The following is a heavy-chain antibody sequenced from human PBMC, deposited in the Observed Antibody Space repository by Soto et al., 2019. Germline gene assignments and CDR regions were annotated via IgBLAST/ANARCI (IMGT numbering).Heavy chain of an antibody. CDR1: ADTFTGYT. CDR3: ARSRGSYYSNFDS. J-gene: IGHJ4*02. D-gene: IGHD3-10*01. V-gene: IGHV1-69*08. CDR2: VIPILGAS. Sequence: QVQLVQSGAEVKKPGSSVKVSCKASADTFTGYTVTWVRQAPGQGLEWVGRVIPILGASNFAQKFQGRVTLFADKSPDTAYMVLTGLTSEDTAGYYCARSRGSYYSNFDSWGQGTLVTVSS.